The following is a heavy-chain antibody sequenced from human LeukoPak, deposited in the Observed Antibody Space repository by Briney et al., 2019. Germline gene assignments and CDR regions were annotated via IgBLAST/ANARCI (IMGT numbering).Heavy chain of an antibody. D-gene: IGHD5-24*01. CDR2: ISSSGSTI. V-gene: IGHV3-48*03. J-gene: IGHJ4*02. CDR3: AREVPDGYNYHCDY. CDR1: GFTFSSYE. Sequence: GGSLRLSCAASGFTFSSYEMNWARQAPGKGLEWVSYISSSGSTIYYADSVKGRFTISRDNAKNSLYLQMNSLRAEDTAVYYCAREVPDGYNYHCDYWGQGTLVTVSS.